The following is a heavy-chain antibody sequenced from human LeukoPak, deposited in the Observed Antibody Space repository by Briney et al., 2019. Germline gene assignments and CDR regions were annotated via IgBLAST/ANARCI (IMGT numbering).Heavy chain of an antibody. CDR1: GYTFTGYY. V-gene: IGHV1-2*02. Sequence: ASVKVSCKASGYTFTGYYMHWVRQAPGQGLEWMGWINPNSGGTNYAQKFQGRVTMTRDTSISTAYMELSRLRSDDTAVYHCARDDYGEYYFDYWGQGTLVTVSS. CDR2: INPNSGGT. CDR3: ARDDYGEYYFDY. D-gene: IGHD4-17*01. J-gene: IGHJ4*02.